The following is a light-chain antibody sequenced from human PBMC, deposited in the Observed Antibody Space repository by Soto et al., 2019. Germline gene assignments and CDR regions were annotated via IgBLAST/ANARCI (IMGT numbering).Light chain of an antibody. CDR3: HQYYHVINT. CDR1: QSVSYSPTDLHY. V-gene: IGKV4-1*01. Sequence: DIVVTQSPDSLAVSPGERATIYCKTSQSVSYSPTDLHYVAWYQQKPGQPPKLLLYWASMRASGVPDRFTGSGSGTDFTLTIDSLQSEDAAVYHCHQYYHVINTFGQGTKLEIK. J-gene: IGKJ2*01. CDR2: WAS.